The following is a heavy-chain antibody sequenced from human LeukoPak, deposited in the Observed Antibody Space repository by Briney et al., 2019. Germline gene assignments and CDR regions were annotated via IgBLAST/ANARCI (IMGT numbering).Heavy chain of an antibody. D-gene: IGHD6-19*01. V-gene: IGHV1-3*01. CDR1: GYTFTSYA. Sequence: ASVKVSCKASGYTFTSYAMHWVRQAPGQRLEWMGWINAGNGNTKYSQKFQGRVTITRDTSASTAYMGLSSLRSEDTAVYYCARDFIQYSSGWYNWGQGTLVTVSS. J-gene: IGHJ4*02. CDR3: ARDFIQYSSGWYN. CDR2: INAGNGNT.